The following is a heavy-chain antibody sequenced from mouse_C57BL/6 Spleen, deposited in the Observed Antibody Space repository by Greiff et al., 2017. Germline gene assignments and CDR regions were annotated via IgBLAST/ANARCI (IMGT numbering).Heavy chain of an antibody. V-gene: IGHV6-3*01. CDR1: GFTFSNYW. D-gene: IGHD2-2*01. CDR2: IRLKSDNYAT. CDR3: TAHGYPFAY. J-gene: IGHJ3*01. Sequence: EVKLMESGGGLVQPGGSMKLSCVASGFTFSNYWMNWVRQSPEKGLEWVAQIRLKSDNYATHYAESVKGRFTISRDDSKSSVYLQMNNLRAEDTGIYYCTAHGYPFAYWGQGTLVTVYA.